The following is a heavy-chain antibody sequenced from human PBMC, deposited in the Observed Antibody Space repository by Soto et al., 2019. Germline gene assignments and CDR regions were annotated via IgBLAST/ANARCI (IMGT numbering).Heavy chain of an antibody. CDR2: IYWDDDK. J-gene: IGHJ2*01. V-gene: IGHV2-5*02. Sequence: QITLKESGPPLVKPTQTLTLTCTFSGFSLSTSGVGVGWIRQSPGKALEWLALIYWDDDKRYSPSLKSRLTITMDTSHNQVVLTMTNIDPVDTATYYCAHSRYYDSSGYYYGYWYFDLWGRGTLVTVSS. CDR3: AHSRYYDSSGYYYGYWYFDL. CDR1: GFSLSTSGVG. D-gene: IGHD3-22*01.